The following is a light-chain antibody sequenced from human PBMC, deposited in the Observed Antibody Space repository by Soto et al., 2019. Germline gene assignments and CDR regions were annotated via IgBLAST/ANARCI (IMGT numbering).Light chain of an antibody. J-gene: IGLJ1*01. Sequence: QSVLTQPASVSGSPGQSITIYCTGTGSDVGGYNYVSWYQQHPGKAPKLMIYDVSNRPSGVSNRFSGSKSGNTASLTISGLQAEDEAKYYCSSYSSSTTLYVFGTGSKVTVL. CDR3: SSYSSSTTLYV. CDR2: DVS. CDR1: GSDVGGYNY. V-gene: IGLV2-14*01.